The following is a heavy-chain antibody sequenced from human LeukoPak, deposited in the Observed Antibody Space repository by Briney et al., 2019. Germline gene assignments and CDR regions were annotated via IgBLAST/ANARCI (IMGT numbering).Heavy chain of an antibody. Sequence: GASVKVSCKTSGYTFTSCAMNWVRQAPGQGLEWMGWINTNTGNPTYARGFTGRSVFSLDTSVSTAYLQISSLKAEDTAVYYCARSNNDGDYLGVGFDYWGQGTLVTVSS. V-gene: IGHV7-4-1*02. J-gene: IGHJ4*02. D-gene: IGHD4-17*01. CDR3: ARSNNDGDYLGVGFDY. CDR2: INTNTGNP. CDR1: GYTFTSCA.